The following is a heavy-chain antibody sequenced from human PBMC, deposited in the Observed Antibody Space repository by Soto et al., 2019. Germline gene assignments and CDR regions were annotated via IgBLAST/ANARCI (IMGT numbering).Heavy chain of an antibody. Sequence: LRLSCAASGFTFSSYAMHWVRQAPGKGLEWVAVISYDGSNKYYADSVKGRFTISRDNSKNTLYLQMNSLRAEDTAVYYCARDRLELQASAGDYWGQGTLVTVSS. CDR2: ISYDGSNK. CDR3: ARDRLELQASAGDY. CDR1: GFTFSSYA. J-gene: IGHJ4*02. V-gene: IGHV3-30-3*01. D-gene: IGHD1-7*01.